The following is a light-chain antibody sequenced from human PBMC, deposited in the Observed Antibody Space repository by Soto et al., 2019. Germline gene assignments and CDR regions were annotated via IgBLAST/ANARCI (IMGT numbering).Light chain of an antibody. CDR2: DTS. CDR1: QSISSN. V-gene: IGKV3-15*01. J-gene: IGKJ1*01. CDR3: QQYYNWWA. Sequence: EIVMTQSPATLSVSPGERATLSCRASQSISSNLAWYQQKPGQAPRLLIYDTSTRATGIPARFGGSGSGTEFTLTIRSLQSEDVAVYYCQQYYNWWAFGQGTKVEI.